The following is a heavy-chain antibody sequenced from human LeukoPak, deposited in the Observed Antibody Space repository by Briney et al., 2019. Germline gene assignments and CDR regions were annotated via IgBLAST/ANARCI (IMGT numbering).Heavy chain of an antibody. D-gene: IGHD6-19*01. J-gene: IGHJ4*02. CDR3: ARTPYSSGWADFDY. Sequence: SETLSLTCTVSGDSINAYYWGWIRQPPGKGLEWIGYIYYSGSTKYNPSLKSRVTMSVDTSKNQFSLKLSSVTAADTAVYYCARTPYSSGWADFDYWGQGTLVTVSS. CDR2: IYYSGST. V-gene: IGHV4-59*01. CDR1: GDSINAYY.